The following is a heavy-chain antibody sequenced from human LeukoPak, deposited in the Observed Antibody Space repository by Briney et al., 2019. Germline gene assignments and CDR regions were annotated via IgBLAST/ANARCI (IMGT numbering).Heavy chain of an antibody. D-gene: IGHD1-14*01. Sequence: GGSLRLSCAASGFTFSSYSMNWVRQAPGKGLEWVSYISSSSSTIYYADSVKGRFTISRDNAKNSLYLQMNSLRAEDTAVYYCARLGPVDKYYYGMDVWGQGTTVTVSS. CDR2: ISSSSSTI. V-gene: IGHV3-48*04. J-gene: IGHJ6*02. CDR1: GFTFSSYS. CDR3: ARLGPVDKYYYGMDV.